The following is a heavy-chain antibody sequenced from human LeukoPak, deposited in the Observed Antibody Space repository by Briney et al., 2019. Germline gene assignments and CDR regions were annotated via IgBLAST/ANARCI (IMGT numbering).Heavy chain of an antibody. J-gene: IGHJ5*02. V-gene: IGHV4-59*01. Sequence: SETLSLTCTVSGGSISSYYWSWIRQPPGKGLEWIGYIYYSGSTNYNPPLKSRVTISVDTSKNQFSLKLSSVTAADTAVYYCARGGGGYPPYLWGQGTLVTVSS. D-gene: IGHD2-21*01. CDR3: ARGGGGYPPYL. CDR2: IYYSGST. CDR1: GGSISSYY.